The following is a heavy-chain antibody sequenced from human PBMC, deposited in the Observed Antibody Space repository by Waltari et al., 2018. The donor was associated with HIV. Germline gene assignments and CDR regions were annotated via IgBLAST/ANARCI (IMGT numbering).Heavy chain of an antibody. V-gene: IGHV3-33*01. J-gene: IGHJ4*02. CDR3: ARDTKLGGGFNYYFDY. Sequence: QVQLVESGGGVVQPGRSLRLSCAASGFTFSSYGMHWVRQAPGKGLEWVTVIWYDGSNKYYADSVKGRFTISRDNSKNTLYLQMNSLRAEDTAVYYCARDTKLGGGFNYYFDYWGQGTLVTVSS. CDR2: IWYDGSNK. D-gene: IGHD5-12*01. CDR1: GFTFSSYG.